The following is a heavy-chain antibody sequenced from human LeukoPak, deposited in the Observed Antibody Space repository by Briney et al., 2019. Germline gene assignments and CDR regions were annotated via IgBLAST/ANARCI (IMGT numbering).Heavy chain of an antibody. J-gene: IGHJ4*02. D-gene: IGHD3-22*01. CDR3: AKDLPPHNYYDSSGYYLGYPGFDY. Sequence: GGSLRLSCAASGFTLDDYAMHWVRQAPGKGLEWVSGISWNSGSIGYADSVKGRFTISRDNAKNSLYLQMNSLRAEDTALYYCAKDLPPHNYYDSSGYYLGYPGFDYWGQGTLVTVSS. CDR1: GFTLDDYA. CDR2: ISWNSGSI. V-gene: IGHV3-9*01.